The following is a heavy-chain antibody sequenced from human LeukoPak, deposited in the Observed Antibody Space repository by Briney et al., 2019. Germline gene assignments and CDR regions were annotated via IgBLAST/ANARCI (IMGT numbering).Heavy chain of an antibody. J-gene: IGHJ4*02. V-gene: IGHV5-51*01. CDR3: ARTYFYDSSGYHPFGY. CDR2: IYPGDSDT. D-gene: IGHD3-22*01. Sequence: GESLNISCQGSGYSFTSYWIGWVRQVPGKGLKWMGIIYPGDSDTRYSPSFQGHVTISADMSIRTAYLQWSSLKASDTAMYYCARTYFYDSSGYHPFGYWGQGTLVTVSS. CDR1: GYSFTSYW.